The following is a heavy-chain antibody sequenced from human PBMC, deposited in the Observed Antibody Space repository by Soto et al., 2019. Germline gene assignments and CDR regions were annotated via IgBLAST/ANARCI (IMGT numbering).Heavy chain of an antibody. CDR2: INPNSCGT. J-gene: IGHJ4*02. CDR3: ASGGGLVLVVPDSINLFGY. CDR1: GYTFTGYY. D-gene: IGHD2-2*01. Sequence: QVQLVQSGAEVKKPGASVKVSCKASGYTFTGYYMHWVRQAPGQGLEWMGWINPNSCGTNYAQKFQGWVNMTMDTSSSTAYMELGLLRSDETAVYSCASGGGLVLVVPDSINLFGYWGQGTLVTVSS. V-gene: IGHV1-2*04.